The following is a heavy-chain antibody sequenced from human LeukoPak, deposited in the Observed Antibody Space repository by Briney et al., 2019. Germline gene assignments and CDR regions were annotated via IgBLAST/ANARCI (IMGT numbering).Heavy chain of an antibody. CDR1: GFTFSSYW. Sequence: PGGSLRLSCAASGFTFSSYWMHWVRQAPGKGLVWVSRINTDGSSTSYADSVKGRFTISRDNAKNTLYLQMNSLRAEDTALYYCAKVASSDSGWGYDAFDIWGQGTMVTVSS. CDR3: AKVASSDSGWGYDAFDI. CDR2: INTDGSST. J-gene: IGHJ3*02. V-gene: IGHV3-74*01. D-gene: IGHD6-19*01.